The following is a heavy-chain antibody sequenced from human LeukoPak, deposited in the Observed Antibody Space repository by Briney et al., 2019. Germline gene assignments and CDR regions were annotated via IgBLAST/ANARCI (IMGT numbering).Heavy chain of an antibody. CDR3: AKDVDESVAGNNWFDP. CDR1: GFTFDDFA. CDR2: INWNSDTR. V-gene: IGHV3-9*01. Sequence: GGSLRLSCAASGFTFDDFAMHWVRQAPGMGLEWVSGINWNSDTRAYADSVKGRFTISRDNAKNFVYLQMSSLRAEDTAFYYCAKDVDESVAGNNWFDPWGQGTLVTVSS. D-gene: IGHD6-19*01. J-gene: IGHJ5*02.